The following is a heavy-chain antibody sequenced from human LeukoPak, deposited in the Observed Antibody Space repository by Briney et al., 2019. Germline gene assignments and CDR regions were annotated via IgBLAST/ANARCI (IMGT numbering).Heavy chain of an antibody. CDR3: AREGKSMATFDY. CDR1: GFTFSSYA. Sequence: RSLRLSCAASGFTFSSYAMHWVRQAPGKGLEWVAVISYDGSNKYYADSVKGRFTISRDNSKNTLYLQMNSLRAEDTAVYYCAREGKSMATFDYWGQGTLVTVSS. J-gene: IGHJ4*02. D-gene: IGHD2/OR15-2a*01. V-gene: IGHV3-30*04. CDR2: ISYDGSNK.